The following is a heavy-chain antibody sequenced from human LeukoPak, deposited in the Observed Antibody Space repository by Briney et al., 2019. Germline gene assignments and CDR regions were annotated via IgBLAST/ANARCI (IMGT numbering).Heavy chain of an antibody. J-gene: IGHJ4*02. Sequence: PGGSLRLSCAASGFTVSNNYMNWVRQAPGKGLEWVSVMYSGGSTYYADSVKGRFTISRDNSKNTLYLQINSLRAEDTAVYYCARDLDYWGQGTLVTVSS. CDR3: ARDLDY. CDR1: GFTVSNNY. CDR2: MYSGGST. V-gene: IGHV3-53*01.